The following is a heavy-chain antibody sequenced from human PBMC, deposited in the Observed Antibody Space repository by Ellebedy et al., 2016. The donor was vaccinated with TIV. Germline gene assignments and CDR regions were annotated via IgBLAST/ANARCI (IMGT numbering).Heavy chain of an antibody. Sequence: GESLKISCAASGFTTSGMHWVRQAPGKGLEWVAFIRSDGSAIYYADSVRGRFTISRDYSQNTLDLQMTSLRPEDTAMYYCVRDPWLVMDYWGQGILVTVSS. V-gene: IGHV3-30*02. J-gene: IGHJ4*02. CDR3: VRDPWLVMDY. CDR1: GFTTSG. CDR2: IRSDGSAI. D-gene: IGHD6-19*01.